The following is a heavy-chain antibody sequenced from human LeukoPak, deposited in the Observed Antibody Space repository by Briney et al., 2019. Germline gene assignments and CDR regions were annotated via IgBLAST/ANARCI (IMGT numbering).Heavy chain of an antibody. CDR1: GFTFSSYA. V-gene: IGHV3-53*01. CDR3: ARDSPYYYDSSGYSLYYFDY. J-gene: IGHJ4*02. D-gene: IGHD3-22*01. CDR2: IYSGGST. Sequence: GGSLRLSCAASGFTFSSYAMSWVRQAPGKGLEWVSVIYSGGSTYYADSVKGRFTISRDNSKNMLYLQMNSLRAEDTAVYYCARDSPYYYDSSGYSLYYFDYWGQGTLVTVSS.